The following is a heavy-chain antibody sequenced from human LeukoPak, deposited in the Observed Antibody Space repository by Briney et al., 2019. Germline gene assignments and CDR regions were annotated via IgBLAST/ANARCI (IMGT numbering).Heavy chain of an antibody. V-gene: IGHV1-2*06. CDR1: GGTFSSYA. J-gene: IGHJ4*02. CDR2: INPNSGGT. CDR3: ARPTVTTFD. D-gene: IGHD4-17*01. Sequence: ASVKVSCKASGGTFSSYAISWVRQAPGQGLEWMGRINPNSGGTNYAQKFQGRVTMTRDTSISTAYMELSRLRSDDTAVYYCARPTVTTFDWGQGTLVTVSS.